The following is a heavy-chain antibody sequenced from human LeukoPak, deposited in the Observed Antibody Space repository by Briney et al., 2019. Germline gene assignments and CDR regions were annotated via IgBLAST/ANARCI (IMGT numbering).Heavy chain of an antibody. CDR1: GGSISSSGYY. V-gene: IGHV4-39*01. Sequence: PSETLSLTCTVSGGSISSSGYYWDWIRQPPGKGLEWIGNIYYGGSTYYNPSLKSRVTISVDTSKNQFSLKLSSVTAADTAVYYCARQPSGVCGGNKVGLSWFDPWGQGTLVTVSS. CDR3: ARQPSGVCGGNKVGLSWFDP. CDR2: IYYGGST. D-gene: IGHD4-23*01. J-gene: IGHJ5*02.